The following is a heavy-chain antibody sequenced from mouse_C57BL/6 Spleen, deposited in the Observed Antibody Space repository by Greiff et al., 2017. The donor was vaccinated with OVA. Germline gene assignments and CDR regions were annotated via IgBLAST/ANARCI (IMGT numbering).Heavy chain of an antibody. V-gene: IGHV1-15*01. D-gene: IGHD1-1*01. J-gene: IGHJ3*01. CDR2: IDPETGGT. Sequence: QVQLQQSGAELVRPGASVTLSCKASGYTFTDYEMHWVKQTPVHGLEWIGAIDPETGGTAYNEKFKSKATLTVDKSSSTAYMQLSSLTSEDSAVYYCARGPYGSSPWFAYWGQGTLVTVSA. CDR3: ARGPYGSSPWFAY. CDR1: GYTFTDYE.